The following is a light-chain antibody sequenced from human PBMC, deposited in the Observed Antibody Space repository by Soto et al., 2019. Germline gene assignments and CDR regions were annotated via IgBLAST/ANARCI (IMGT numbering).Light chain of an antibody. CDR3: QQYDGN. Sequence: DIQLTQSPSTLSASVGDRVTLTCRASQNINNWLAWYQQKPGKAPKVLIYDASSLKSGVPSRFSGSGSGTEFTLTISSLQPDDFATYYCQQYDGNFGPGTKVDIK. CDR2: DAS. V-gene: IGKV1-5*01. J-gene: IGKJ3*01. CDR1: QNINNW.